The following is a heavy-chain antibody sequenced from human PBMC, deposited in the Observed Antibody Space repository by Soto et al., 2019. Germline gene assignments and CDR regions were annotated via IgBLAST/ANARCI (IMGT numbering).Heavy chain of an antibody. D-gene: IGHD6-19*01. Sequence: EVQLLESGGGLVQPGGSLRLSCAASGFTFSSYAMSWVRQAPGKGLEWVSAISGSGGSTYYAASVKGRSTISRDNSKNTLYLQMNSLRAEDTAVYYCARRSSGWYFDYWGQGTLVTVSS. CDR3: ARRSSGWYFDY. J-gene: IGHJ4*02. V-gene: IGHV3-23*01. CDR2: ISGSGGST. CDR1: GFTFSSYA.